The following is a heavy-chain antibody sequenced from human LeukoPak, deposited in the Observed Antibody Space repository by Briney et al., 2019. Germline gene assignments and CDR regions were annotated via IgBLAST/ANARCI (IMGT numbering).Heavy chain of an antibody. Sequence: SETLSLTCAVYGGSFGGYYWSWIRQPPGKGLEWIGEINHSGSTNYNPSLKSRVTISVDTSKNQFSLKLSSVTAADTAVYYCARASSSYWGQGTLVTVSS. CDR1: GGSFGGYY. D-gene: IGHD6-13*01. J-gene: IGHJ4*02. CDR2: INHSGST. CDR3: ARASSSY. V-gene: IGHV4-34*01.